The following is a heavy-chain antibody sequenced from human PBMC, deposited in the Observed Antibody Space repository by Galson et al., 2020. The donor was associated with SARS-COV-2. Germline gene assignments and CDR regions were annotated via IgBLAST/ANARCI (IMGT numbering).Heavy chain of an antibody. CDR1: GGSISSGSYY. CDR3: ARRIVYYYGMDV. J-gene: IGHJ6*02. CDR2: IYTSGST. V-gene: IGHV4-61*02. Sequence: TLSLTCTVSGGSISSGSYYWRWIRQPAGKGLEWIGRIYTSGSTNYNPSLKSRVTISVDTSKNQFSLKLSSVTAADTAVYYCARRIVYYYGMDVWSQGTTVTVSS. D-gene: IGHD3-16*02.